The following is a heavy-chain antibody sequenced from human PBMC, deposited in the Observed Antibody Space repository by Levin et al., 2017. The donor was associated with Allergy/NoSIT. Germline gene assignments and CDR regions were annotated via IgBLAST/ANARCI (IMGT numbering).Heavy chain of an antibody. J-gene: IGHJ3*02. CDR2: ISSSSSYT. CDR1: GFTFRDYY. D-gene: IGHD6-25*01. Sequence: GGSLRLSCAASGFTFRDYYMSWIRQAPGKGLEWVSYISSSSSYTNYADSVKGRFTISRDNAKNSLYLQMNSLRAEDTAVYYCARMKQRDAFDIWGQGTMVTVSS. CDR3: ARMKQRDAFDI. V-gene: IGHV3-11*03.